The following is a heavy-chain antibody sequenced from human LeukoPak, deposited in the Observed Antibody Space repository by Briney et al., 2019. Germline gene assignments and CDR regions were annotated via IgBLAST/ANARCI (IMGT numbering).Heavy chain of an antibody. CDR2: IYYSGST. J-gene: IGHJ4*02. Sequence: SETLSLTCTVSGDSISSYYWSWIRQPPGKGLEWIGYIYYSGSTNYNPSLKSRVTISVDTSKNQFSLKLSSVTAADTALYYCARTEGYSSSWAIDYWGQGTLVTVSS. D-gene: IGHD6-13*01. CDR3: ARTEGYSSSWAIDY. V-gene: IGHV4-59*01. CDR1: GDSISSYY.